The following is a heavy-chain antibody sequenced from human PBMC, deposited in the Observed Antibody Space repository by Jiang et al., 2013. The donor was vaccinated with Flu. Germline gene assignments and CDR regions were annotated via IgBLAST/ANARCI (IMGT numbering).Heavy chain of an antibody. Sequence: SLTCAISGDSVSSNSATWNWIRQSPSRGLEWLGRTYYRSKWYNDYAVSVKSRITINPDTSKNQFSLQLNSVTPEDTAVYYCAGAAGPYYYYGMDVWGKGTTVTVSS. CDR1: GDSVSSNSAT. CDR3: AGAAGPYYYYGMDV. D-gene: IGHD6-13*01. CDR2: TYYRSKWYN. J-gene: IGHJ6*04. V-gene: IGHV6-1*01.